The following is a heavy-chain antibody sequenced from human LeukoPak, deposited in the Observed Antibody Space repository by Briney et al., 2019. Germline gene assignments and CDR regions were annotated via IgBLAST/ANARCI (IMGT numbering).Heavy chain of an antibody. Sequence: GRSLRLSCAASGFTFSSYAMHWVRQAPGKGLEWVAVISYDGSNKYYADSVKGRFTISRDNSKNTLYLQMNSLRAEDTAVYYCAKEGIAAAGRAPPDYWGQGTLVTVSS. V-gene: IGHV3-30-3*01. J-gene: IGHJ4*02. D-gene: IGHD6-13*01. CDR3: AKEGIAAAGRAPPDY. CDR1: GFTFSSYA. CDR2: ISYDGSNK.